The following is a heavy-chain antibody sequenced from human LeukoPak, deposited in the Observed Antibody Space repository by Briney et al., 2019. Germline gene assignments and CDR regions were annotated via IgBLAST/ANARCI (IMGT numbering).Heavy chain of an antibody. CDR1: GFTFSNYA. CDR2: IYNDGSNQ. J-gene: IGHJ5*02. CDR3: AKDGSGPDYSLFDP. Sequence: GGSLRLSCAASGFTFSNYAMSWVRQAPGKGLEWVAVIYNDGSNQHYADSVRGRFTISRDNSKNTLYLQMSSLRAEDTTVYYCAKDGSGPDYSLFDPWGQGTLVSVSS. V-gene: IGHV3-30*18. D-gene: IGHD3-16*01.